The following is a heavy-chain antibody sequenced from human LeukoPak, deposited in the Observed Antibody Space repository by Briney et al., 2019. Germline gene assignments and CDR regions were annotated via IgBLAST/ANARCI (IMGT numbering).Heavy chain of an antibody. CDR2: TYYRSKWYN. Sequence: SQTLSLTCAISGDSVSSNSAAWNWIRQSPSRGLEWLGRTYYRSKWYNDYAVSVKSRITINPDTSKNQFSLQLNSVTPEDTAVYYCARDQGYCSAGSCCHFDCWGQGTLVTVSS. CDR3: ARDQGYCSAGSCCHFDC. CDR1: GDSVSSNSAA. V-gene: IGHV6-1*01. J-gene: IGHJ4*02. D-gene: IGHD2-15*01.